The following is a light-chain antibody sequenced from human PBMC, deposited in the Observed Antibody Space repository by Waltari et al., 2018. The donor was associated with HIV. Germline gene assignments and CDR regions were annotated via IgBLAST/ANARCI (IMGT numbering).Light chain of an antibody. V-gene: IGLV2-8*01. Sequence: QSALTQPPPASGSPGQSVTIPCTGTSSDVGAYKYVSWFQQHPGKAPKLMIYDVTKRPSGVPDRFSGSKSGNTASLTVSGLQAEDEADYYCASHAGSKDVFGGGTRLTVL. CDR1: SSDVGAYKY. J-gene: IGLJ2*01. CDR3: ASHAGSKDV. CDR2: DVT.